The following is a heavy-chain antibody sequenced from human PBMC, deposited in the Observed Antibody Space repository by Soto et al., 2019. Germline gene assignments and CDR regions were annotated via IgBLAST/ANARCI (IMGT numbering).Heavy chain of an antibody. V-gene: IGHV4-30-4*01. J-gene: IGHJ4*02. D-gene: IGHD4-17*01. CDR3: ARQPTVTTTRRFFDS. CDR2: IFYTGTT. Sequence: SETLSLTCTVSGSSISDEYHWTWIRQSPAKGLEWIGYIFYTGTTYYNPSLKSRVTISGDTSKNQFSLRMASVTAADTAVYYCARQPTVTTTRRFFDSWGQGSLVTVSS. CDR1: GSSISDEYH.